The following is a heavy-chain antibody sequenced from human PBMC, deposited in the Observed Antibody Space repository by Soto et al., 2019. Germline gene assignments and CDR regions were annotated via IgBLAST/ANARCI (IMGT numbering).Heavy chain of an antibody. CDR2: ISAHNGNT. J-gene: IGHJ4*02. D-gene: IGHD1-1*01. Sequence: QVHLVQSGAEVKKPGASVNVSCKGSGYAFTTYGITWVRQAPGQGLEWMGWISAHNGNTNYAQKLQGRVTVTRDTSTSTAYMELRRLRSDDTAVYYCARGRYGDYWGQGALVTVSS. CDR1: GYAFTTYG. CDR3: ARGRYGDY. V-gene: IGHV1-18*01.